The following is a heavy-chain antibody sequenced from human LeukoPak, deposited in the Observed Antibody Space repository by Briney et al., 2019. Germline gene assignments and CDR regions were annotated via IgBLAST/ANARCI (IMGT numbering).Heavy chain of an antibody. J-gene: IGHJ4*02. CDR3: ARGMDYDSSGLDY. CDR1: GGSISSYY. V-gene: IGHV4-59*01. Sequence: PSETLSLTCTVSGGSISSYYWSWIRQPPGKGLEWIGYIYYSGSTNYNPSLKSRVTISVDTSKNQFSLKLSSVTAADTAVYYCARGMDYDSSGLDYWGQGTLVTVSS. CDR2: IYYSGST. D-gene: IGHD3-22*01.